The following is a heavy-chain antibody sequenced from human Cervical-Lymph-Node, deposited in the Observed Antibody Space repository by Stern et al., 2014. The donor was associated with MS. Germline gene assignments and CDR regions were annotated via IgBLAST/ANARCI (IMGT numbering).Heavy chain of an antibody. J-gene: IGHJ4*02. CDR1: GYTLTTYH. V-gene: IGHV1-46*01. D-gene: IGHD6-19*01. Sequence: QMQLVLSGAEVKKSGASVQLSCKAFGYTLTTYHMHWVRQAPGQGLEWMGVINPSGGDTAYAQRFQGRVTMTRDKSTNTIYMELSSLRSEDSAMYYCARALSSGLWYFDCWGQGTLVTVSS. CDR2: INPSGGDT. CDR3: ARALSSGLWYFDC.